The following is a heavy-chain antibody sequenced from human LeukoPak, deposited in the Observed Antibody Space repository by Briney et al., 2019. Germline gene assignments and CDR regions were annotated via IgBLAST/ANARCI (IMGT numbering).Heavy chain of an antibody. CDR3: AREGDCSSTSCYTVGHWFDP. D-gene: IGHD2-2*02. CDR1: GGTFSSYA. V-gene: IGHV1-69*04. CDR2: IIPIFGIA. Sequence: AASVKVSCKASGGTFSSYAISWVRQAPGQGLEWMGRIIPIFGIANYAQKFQGRVTITADKSTSTAYMELSSLRSEDTAVYYCAREGDCSSTSCYTVGHWFDPWGQGTLVTVSS. J-gene: IGHJ5*02.